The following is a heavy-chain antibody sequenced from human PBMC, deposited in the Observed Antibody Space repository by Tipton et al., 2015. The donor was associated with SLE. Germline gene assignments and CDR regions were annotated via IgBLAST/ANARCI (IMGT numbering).Heavy chain of an antibody. Sequence: QLVQSGGGLIQPGGSLRLSCAASGFTVSSNYMSWVRQAPGKGLEWVSIIYNGDNTYYADSVKGRFTISRDNSRNTLYLQMNSLRAEDTAVYYCAGSKRGNWFDPWGQGTLVTVSS. V-gene: IGHV3-53*01. CDR2: IYNGDNT. CDR1: GFTVSSNY. CDR3: AGSKRGNWFDP. J-gene: IGHJ5*02. D-gene: IGHD5-12*01.